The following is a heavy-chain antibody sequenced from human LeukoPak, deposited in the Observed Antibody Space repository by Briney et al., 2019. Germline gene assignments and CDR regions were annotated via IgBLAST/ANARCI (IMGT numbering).Heavy chain of an antibody. Sequence: SGGSLRLSCAASGFTFSSYAMHWVRQAPGKGLEWVSSISSSSSYIYYADSVKGRFTISRDNAKNSLYLQMNSLRAEDTAVYYCARDFSMRYYYDSSGLYWFDPWGQGTLVTVSS. D-gene: IGHD3-22*01. CDR2: ISSSSSYI. J-gene: IGHJ5*02. V-gene: IGHV3-21*01. CDR1: GFTFSSYA. CDR3: ARDFSMRYYYDSSGLYWFDP.